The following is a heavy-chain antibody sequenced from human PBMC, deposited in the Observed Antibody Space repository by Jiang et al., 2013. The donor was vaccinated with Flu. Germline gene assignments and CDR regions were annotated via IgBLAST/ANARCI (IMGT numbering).Heavy chain of an antibody. V-gene: IGHV3-23*01. J-gene: IGHJ4*02. Sequence: QLLESGGGLVQPGGSLRLSCAASGFTFSSYAMSWARQAPGKGLEWVSAISGSGGSTYYADSVKGRFTISRDNSKNTLYLQMNSLRAEDTAVYYCAKDGTVTTQGPDNNDYWGQGTLVTVSS. CDR1: GFTFSSYA. CDR3: AKDGTVTTQGPDNNDY. CDR2: ISGSGGST. D-gene: IGHD4-17*01.